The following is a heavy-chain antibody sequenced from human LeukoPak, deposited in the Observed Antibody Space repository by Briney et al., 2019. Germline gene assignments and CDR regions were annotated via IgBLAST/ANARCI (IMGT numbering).Heavy chain of an antibody. J-gene: IGHJ5*02. CDR1: GYTFTGYY. V-gene: IGHV1-2*06. Sequence: ASVKVSCKASGYTFTGYYMHWVRQAPGQGLEWMGRINPNSGGTNYAQKFQGRVTMTRDTSISTAYMELSRLRSDDTAVYYCARAPLYYGDQNNWFDPWGQGTLVTVSP. D-gene: IGHD4-17*01. CDR3: ARAPLYYGDQNNWFDP. CDR2: INPNSGGT.